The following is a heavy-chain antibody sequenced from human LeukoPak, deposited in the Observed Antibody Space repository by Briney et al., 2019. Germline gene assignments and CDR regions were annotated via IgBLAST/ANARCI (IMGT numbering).Heavy chain of an antibody. J-gene: IGHJ5*02. CDR1: GGSISSYY. V-gene: IGHV4-4*07. CDR3: AREYAVADISWSDP. CDR2: IYTSGST. D-gene: IGHD6-19*01. Sequence: SETLSLTCTVSGGSISSYYWSWIRQPAGKGLEWIGRIYTSGSTNYNPSLKSRVTMSVDSSKNQFSLNLSSVTAADTVVYYCAREYAVADISWSDPWGQGTLVTVSS.